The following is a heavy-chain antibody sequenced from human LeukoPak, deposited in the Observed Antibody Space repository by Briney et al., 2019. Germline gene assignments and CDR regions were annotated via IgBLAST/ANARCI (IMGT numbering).Heavy chain of an antibody. J-gene: IGHJ4*02. CDR2: IYYSGST. Sequence: PSETLCLTCTVSGGPISSYYWSWTRQPPGKGLEWIGYIYYSGSTNYNPSLKSRVTISVDTSKNQFSLKLSSVTAADTAVYYCARATIYDFWSGYYVLGYFDYWGQGTLVTVSS. V-gene: IGHV4-59*01. CDR3: ARATIYDFWSGYYVLGYFDY. D-gene: IGHD3-3*01. CDR1: GGPISSYY.